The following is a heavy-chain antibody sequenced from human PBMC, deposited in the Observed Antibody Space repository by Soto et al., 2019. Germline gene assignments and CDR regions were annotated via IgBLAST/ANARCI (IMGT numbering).Heavy chain of an antibody. CDR3: ARVGSSAADYYYYYGMDV. CDR2: IYPGDSDT. CDR1: GYSFTSYW. Sequence: GESLKISCKGSGYSFTSYWIGWVRQMPGKGLEWMGIIYPGDSDTRYSPSFQGQVTISADKSISTAYLQWSSLKASDTAMYYCARVGSSAADYYYYYGMDVWGQGTXVTVSS. D-gene: IGHD6-13*01. V-gene: IGHV5-51*01. J-gene: IGHJ6*02.